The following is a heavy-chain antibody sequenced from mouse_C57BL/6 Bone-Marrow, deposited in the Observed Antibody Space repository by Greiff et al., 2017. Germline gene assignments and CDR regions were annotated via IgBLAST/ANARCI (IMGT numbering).Heavy chain of an antibody. J-gene: IGHJ2*01. D-gene: IGHD1-1*01. CDR3: ARDYGSSKGY. Sequence: VKLMESGAELARPGASVKLSCKASGYTFTSYGISWVKQRTGQGLEWIGEIYPRSGNTYYNEKFKGKATLTADKSSSTAYMELRSLTSEDSAVYFCARDYGSSKGYWGQGTTLTVSS. CDR2: IYPRSGNT. CDR1: GYTFTSYG. V-gene: IGHV1-81*01.